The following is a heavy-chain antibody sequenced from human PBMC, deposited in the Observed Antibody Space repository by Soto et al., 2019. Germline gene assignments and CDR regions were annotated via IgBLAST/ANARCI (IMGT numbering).Heavy chain of an antibody. CDR1: GYSFNSHG. CDR2: ILYDGSKE. V-gene: IGHV3-30*18. Sequence: AGSLRLSCTASGYSFNSHGMDWVRQAPGKGLEWVARILYDGSKEYYADSVKGRFTISRDNSKNTLYLQMDSLRVEDTAVYYCAKDLALMADYWGQGTPVTVSS. CDR3: AKDLALMADY. J-gene: IGHJ4*02. D-gene: IGHD3-16*01.